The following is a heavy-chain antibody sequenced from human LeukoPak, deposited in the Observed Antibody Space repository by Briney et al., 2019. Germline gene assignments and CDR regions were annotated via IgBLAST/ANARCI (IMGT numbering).Heavy chain of an antibody. CDR1: GFTFSTYE. Sequence: PGRSLRLSCAASGFTFSTYEMNWVRQTPGKGLEWVSYISSSGSTISYADSVKGRFTISRDNAKNSLYLQMNSLRVDDTAVYYCARGARQLWTNYFYYYMDVWGEGTTVTIS. V-gene: IGHV3-48*03. CDR2: ISSSGSTI. CDR3: ARGARQLWTNYFYYYMDV. D-gene: IGHD5-18*01. J-gene: IGHJ6*03.